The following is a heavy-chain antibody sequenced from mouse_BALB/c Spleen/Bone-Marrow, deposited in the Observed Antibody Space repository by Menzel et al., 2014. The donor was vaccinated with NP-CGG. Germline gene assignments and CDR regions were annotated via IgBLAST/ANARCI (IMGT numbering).Heavy chain of an antibody. V-gene: IGHV1-80*01. D-gene: IGHD3-1*01. CDR2: IYPGDGDT. J-gene: IGHJ2*01. Sequence: VQLQQSGAELVRPGSSVKISCKASGYAFXTYWMNWVKQRPGQGLEWIGLIYPGDGDTNYNEKFKGKATLTADKSSSTASIQLSSLTSEDSAVYFCARVGFSFDYWGQGTTLTVSS. CDR1: GYAFXTYW. CDR3: ARVGFSFDY.